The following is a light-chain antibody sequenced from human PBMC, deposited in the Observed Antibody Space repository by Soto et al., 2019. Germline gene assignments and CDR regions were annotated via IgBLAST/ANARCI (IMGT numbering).Light chain of an antibody. V-gene: IGLV2-14*03. CDR1: SSEVGGYHY. Sequence: QSLLPKPTSASGPPAQSLTISCHGTSSEVGGYHYVSWYQHHPGKAPKLMICDVSDRPSGVSNRFSGSKSGNTASLTISGLQAEDEADYYCSSYTSSSTPWVFGTGTKVTVL. J-gene: IGLJ1*01. CDR2: DVS. CDR3: SSYTSSSTPWV.